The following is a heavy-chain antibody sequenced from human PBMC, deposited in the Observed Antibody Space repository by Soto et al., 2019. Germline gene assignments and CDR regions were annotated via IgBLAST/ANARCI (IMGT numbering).Heavy chain of an antibody. CDR3: ARGECSSVYCFTRWALDI. CDR2: ISHSGTT. Sequence: QVQLQQWGAGLLKPSETLSLTCAVYGGSFSGYYWTWIRQTPGKGLEWIGEISHSGTTNYKPSLKRRVIISADPSKKQFSLNLTSVTAAESSVYYCARGECSSVYCFTRWALDIWGQGTVVTVSS. V-gene: IGHV4-34*01. J-gene: IGHJ3*02. CDR1: GGSFSGYY. D-gene: IGHD2-2*01.